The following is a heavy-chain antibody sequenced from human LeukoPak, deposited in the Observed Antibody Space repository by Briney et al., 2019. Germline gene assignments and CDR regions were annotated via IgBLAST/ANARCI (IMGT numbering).Heavy chain of an antibody. Sequence: GESLKISCKGSGYSFTSYWIGWVRQMPGKGLEWMGIIYPGDSDTRYSPSFQGQVTISADKSISTAYLQWSSLKASDTAMYYCARVTGYDFWSGYPNHMDVWGKGTTVTVSS. CDR1: GYSFTSYW. J-gene: IGHJ6*03. V-gene: IGHV5-51*01. D-gene: IGHD3-3*01. CDR2: IYPGDSDT. CDR3: ARVTGYDFWSGYPNHMDV.